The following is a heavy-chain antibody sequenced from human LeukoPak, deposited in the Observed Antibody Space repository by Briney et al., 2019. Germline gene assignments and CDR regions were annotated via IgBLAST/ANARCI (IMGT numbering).Heavy chain of an antibody. D-gene: IGHD3-16*01. V-gene: IGHV3-30*01. Sequence: PGGSLRLSCAASGFTFSSYAMHWVRQAQGKGLEWVAVISYDGSNKYYADSVKGRFTISRDNSKNTQYLQMNSLRAEDTAVYYCARVSADDYDYVWGSYIDYWCQGTLVTVSS. J-gene: IGHJ4*02. CDR1: GFTFSSYA. CDR3: ARVSADDYDYVWGSYIDY. CDR2: ISYDGSNK.